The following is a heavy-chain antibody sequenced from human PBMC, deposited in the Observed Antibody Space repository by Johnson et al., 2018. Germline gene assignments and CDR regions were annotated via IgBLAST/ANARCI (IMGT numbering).Heavy chain of an antibody. CDR1: GFSFRRFA. V-gene: IGHV3-30*18. D-gene: IGHD3-10*01. CDR2: ISSVLSHT. CDR3: AKALGIELKLANFDY. Sequence: QVQLGQSGGGVVQPGGSLRLSCAASGFSFRRFAMHWVRQAPDKGLEWVAGISSVLSHTYFTDSVKGRFTISRDNSSSTVNLEINSLRPEETAVYYCAKALGIELKLANFDYWGQGTLVTVSS. J-gene: IGHJ4*02.